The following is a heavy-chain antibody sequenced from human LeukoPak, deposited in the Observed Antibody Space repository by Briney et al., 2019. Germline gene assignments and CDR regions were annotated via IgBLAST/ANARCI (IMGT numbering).Heavy chain of an antibody. CDR3: VKDIHYYGSGNYYNGYFDY. CDR1: GFSFSNYA. Sequence: GGSVRLSCSASGFSFSNYAMHWVRQAPGKGLEYVSAISSNGGSTYYADSVKGRFTISRDNSKNTLYLQVSSLRAEDTAVYYCVKDIHYYGSGNYYNGYFDYWGQGTTVTVSS. V-gene: IGHV3-64D*09. J-gene: IGHJ4*02. CDR2: ISSNGGST. D-gene: IGHD3-10*01.